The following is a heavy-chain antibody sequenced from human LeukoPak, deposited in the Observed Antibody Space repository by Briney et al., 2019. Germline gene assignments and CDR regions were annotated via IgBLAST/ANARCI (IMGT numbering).Heavy chain of an antibody. V-gene: IGHV1-3*01. J-gene: IGHJ5*02. CDR3: ARAAGDYGRSNWFDP. D-gene: IGHD4-17*01. CDR1: GYTFTIYA. CDR2: INAGNGNT. Sequence: ASVTVSFTASGYTFTIYAMHWVRQAPGQRLEWMGWINAGNGNTKYSQKFQGRVTITRDTSASTAHMELSSLRSEDTAVYYCARAAGDYGRSNWFDPWGQGTLVTVSS.